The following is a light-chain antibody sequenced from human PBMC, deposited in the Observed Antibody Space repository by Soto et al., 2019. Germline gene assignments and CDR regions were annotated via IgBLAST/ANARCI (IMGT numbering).Light chain of an antibody. Sequence: IVMTQSPATLSVSPGERVTFSCRASQGIRNHLAWYQHKPGQAPRLLISYGSAGATGIPARFSGSGSGTDFTLTISSLEPEDFAVYYCQQRSNWPQTFGQGTKVDIK. CDR2: YGS. CDR1: QGIRNH. J-gene: IGKJ1*01. V-gene: IGKV3-11*01. CDR3: QQRSNWPQT.